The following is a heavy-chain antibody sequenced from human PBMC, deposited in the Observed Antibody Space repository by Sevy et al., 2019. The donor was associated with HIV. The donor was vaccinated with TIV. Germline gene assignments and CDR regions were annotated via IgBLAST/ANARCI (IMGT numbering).Heavy chain of an antibody. Sequence: GGSLRLSCAASGFSFDRYGMHWVRQAPGKGLEWVAVILYEGINKDYGDSVRGRFTISRDNSKNTLYLQMNSLRVDDTGVYYCATGRDYGSGSYDYWGPGTLVTVSS. J-gene: IGHJ4*02. CDR1: GFSFDRYG. CDR3: ATGRDYGSGSYDY. CDR2: ILYEGINK. V-gene: IGHV3-33*01. D-gene: IGHD3-10*01.